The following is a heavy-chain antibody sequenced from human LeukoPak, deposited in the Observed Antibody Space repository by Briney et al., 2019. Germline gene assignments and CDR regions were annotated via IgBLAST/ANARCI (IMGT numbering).Heavy chain of an antibody. J-gene: IGHJ6*02. CDR2: IISILGIA. CDR1: GDTFNSHT. CDR3: ARAVVPVQSQYYYYYYGMDV. Sequence: ASVKVSCKTSGDTFNSHTITWVRQAPGQGLEWMGRIISILGIANYAQKFQGRVTITADKSTSTAYMELSSLRSEDTAVYYCARAVVPVQSQYYYYYYGMDVWGQGTTVTVSS. V-gene: IGHV1-69*02. D-gene: IGHD2-2*01.